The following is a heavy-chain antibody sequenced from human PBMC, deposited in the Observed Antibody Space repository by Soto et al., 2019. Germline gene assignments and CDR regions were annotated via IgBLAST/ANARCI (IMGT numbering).Heavy chain of an antibody. CDR1: GFTVSSNF. J-gene: IGHJ5*02. CDR3: ARVNPPYP. CDR2: LYSGGGT. Sequence: PVGSLRLSCAASGFTVSSNFMSWVRQAPGKGLEWVSILYSGGGTYYPDSVKGRFTISRDNSKNTLYLQMNSLRVDDTAVYYCARVNPPYPWGQGTLVTVSS. V-gene: IGHV3-53*01.